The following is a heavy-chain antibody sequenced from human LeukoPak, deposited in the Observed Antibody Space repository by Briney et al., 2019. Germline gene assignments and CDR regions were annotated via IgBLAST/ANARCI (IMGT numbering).Heavy chain of an antibody. Sequence: GASVKVSCKASGYTFTSYGISWVRQAPGQGLEWMGWISAYNGNTNYAQKLQGRVTMTTDTSTSTAYMELRSPRSDDTAVYYCARDRFIGAIDAFDIWGQGIMVTVSS. D-gene: IGHD1-26*01. CDR2: ISAYNGNT. CDR1: GYTFTSYG. CDR3: ARDRFIGAIDAFDI. V-gene: IGHV1-18*01. J-gene: IGHJ3*02.